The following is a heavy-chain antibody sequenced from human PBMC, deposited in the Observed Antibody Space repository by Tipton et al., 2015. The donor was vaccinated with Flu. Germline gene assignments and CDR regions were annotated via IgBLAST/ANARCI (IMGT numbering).Heavy chain of an antibody. V-gene: IGHV4-39*01. Sequence: TLSLTCIVSGESITSTSYYWGWIRQPPGKGLEWIGSLYYTGDTFYKPSLKSRATISVDMSKKQFSLNLSSVTAADTAVYYCARPTVPAGFDPWGPGTLVTVSS. CDR2: LYYTGDT. CDR1: GESITSTSYY. D-gene: IGHD4-17*01. J-gene: IGHJ5*02. CDR3: ARPTVPAGFDP.